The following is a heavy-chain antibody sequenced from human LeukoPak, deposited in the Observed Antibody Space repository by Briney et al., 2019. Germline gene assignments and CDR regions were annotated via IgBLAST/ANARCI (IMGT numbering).Heavy chain of an antibody. V-gene: IGHV3-33*01. CDR2: IWYDGSNK. CDR3: ARAICSGGSCYEDY. CDR1: GFTFSGYG. Sequence: GGSLRLSCAASGFTFSGYGMHWVRQAPGKGLEWVAVIWYDGSNKYYADSVKGRFTISRDNSKNTLYLQMNSLRAEDTAVYYCARAICSGGSCYEDYWGQGTLVTVSS. D-gene: IGHD2-15*01. J-gene: IGHJ4*02.